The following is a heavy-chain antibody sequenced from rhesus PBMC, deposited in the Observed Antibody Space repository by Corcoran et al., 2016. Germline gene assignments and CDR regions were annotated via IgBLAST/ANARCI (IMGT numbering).Heavy chain of an antibody. Sequence: EVQLVESGGGLAKPGGSLRLSCAASGLTFSDYYMDWVRQATGKGLEWVSRISNGGGSTCYADSVKGRCTISRENAKNTLYLQINSLRAEDTAVYYCSREYCTGSCFYEADAFDFWGQGLRVTVSS. CDR2: ISNGGGST. CDR3: SREYCTGSCFYEADAFDF. D-gene: IGHD2-21*01. V-gene: IGHV3-178*01. J-gene: IGHJ3*01. CDR1: GLTFSDYY.